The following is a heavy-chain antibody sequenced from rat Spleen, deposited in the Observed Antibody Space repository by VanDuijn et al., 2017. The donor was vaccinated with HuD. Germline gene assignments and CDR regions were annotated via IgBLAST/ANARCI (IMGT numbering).Heavy chain of an antibody. CDR2: ISYSSST. Sequence: EVQLQESGPGLVKPSQSLSLTCSVTAYSITSSYRWNWIRKFPGNKMEWMGYISYSSSTSYNPSLKSRISITRDTSKNQFFLQLNSVTTEDTATYYCARYGYNLFDYWGQGVMVTVSS. J-gene: IGHJ2*01. CDR1: AYSITSSY. V-gene: IGHV3-1*01. D-gene: IGHD1-9*01. CDR3: ARYGYNLFDY.